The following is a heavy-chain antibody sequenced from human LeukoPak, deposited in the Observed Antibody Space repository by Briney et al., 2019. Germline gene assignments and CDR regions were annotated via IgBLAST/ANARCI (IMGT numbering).Heavy chain of an antibody. V-gene: IGHV3-11*06. CDR3: ARGAAGYVGASSFDY. D-gene: IGHD1-26*01. CDR1: GFTFSDYY. Sequence: GGSLRLSCAASGFTFSDYYMSWIRQAPGKGLEWVSYISSSSYTNYADSVKGRFTISRDNAKNSLYLQMNSLRAEDTAVYYCARGAAGYVGASSFDYWGQGTLVTVSS. J-gene: IGHJ4*02. CDR2: ISSSSYT.